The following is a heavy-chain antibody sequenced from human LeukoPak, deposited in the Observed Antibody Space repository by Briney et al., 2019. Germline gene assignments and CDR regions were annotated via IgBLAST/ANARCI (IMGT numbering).Heavy chain of an antibody. CDR1: GFTFSSYW. V-gene: IGHV3-7*01. CDR2: IKQDGSDR. CDR3: ARGRGTSSMHPRSSRLDY. D-gene: IGHD3-16*01. J-gene: IGHJ4*02. Sequence: PGGSLRLSCAAAGFTFSSYWMTWVRQAPGRGLEWVANIKQDGSDRYYVDSVKGRFTISRDNAKNSVYLQMNRMRAEDTAVYYCARGRGTSSMHPRSSRLDYWGQGTLVTVSS.